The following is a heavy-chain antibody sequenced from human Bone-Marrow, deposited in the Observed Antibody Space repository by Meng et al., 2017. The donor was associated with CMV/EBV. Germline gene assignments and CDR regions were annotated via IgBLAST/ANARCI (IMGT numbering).Heavy chain of an antibody. CDR1: GGSISSSSYY. CDR2: IYYSGST. CDR3: ARQEGDYGDHYWFDP. D-gene: IGHD4-17*01. J-gene: IGHJ5*02. V-gene: IGHV4-39*01. Sequence: GSLRLSCTVSGGSISSSSYYWGWIRQPPGKGLEWIGSIYYSGSTYYNPSLKSRVTISVDTSKNQFSLKLSSVTAADTAVYYCARQEGDYGDHYWFDPWGQGTLVTVSS.